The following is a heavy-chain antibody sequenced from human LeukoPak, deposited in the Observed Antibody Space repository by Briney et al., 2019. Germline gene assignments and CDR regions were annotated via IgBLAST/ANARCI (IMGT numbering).Heavy chain of an antibody. Sequence: SETLSLTCTVSGGSISSGGYYWSWIRQHPGKGLEWIGYIYYSGSTYYNPSLKSRVTISVDTSKNQFSLKLSSVTAADTAVYYCARDRRDGYNLAYYYGMDVWGQGTRSPSP. CDR2: IYYSGST. D-gene: IGHD5-24*01. V-gene: IGHV4-31*03. CDR3: ARDRRDGYNLAYYYGMDV. CDR1: GGSISSGGYY. J-gene: IGHJ6*02.